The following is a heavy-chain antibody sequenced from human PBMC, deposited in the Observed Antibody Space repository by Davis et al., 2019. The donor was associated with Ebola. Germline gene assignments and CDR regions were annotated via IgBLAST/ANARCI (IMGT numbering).Heavy chain of an antibody. V-gene: IGHV3-23*01. Sequence: GGSLRLSCAASGFTFSSYAMSWVRQAPGKGLEWVSAISGSGGSTYYADSVKGRFTISRANSKNTLYLQMNSLRAEDTAVYYCAKDRGEQQLVLYYYYGMDVWGQGTTVTVSS. J-gene: IGHJ6*02. CDR2: ISGSGGST. CDR3: AKDRGEQQLVLYYYYGMDV. CDR1: GFTFSSYA. D-gene: IGHD6-13*01.